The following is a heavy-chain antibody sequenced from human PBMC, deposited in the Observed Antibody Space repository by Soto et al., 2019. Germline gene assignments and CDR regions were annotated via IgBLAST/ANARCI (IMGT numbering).Heavy chain of an antibody. CDR3: VRTVGSSWFFDL. V-gene: IGHV4-39*01. CDR2: IFYDGSP. D-gene: IGHD3-10*01. J-gene: IGHJ2*01. CDR1: GASITSGDYY. Sequence: QLQLRQSGPGLVKPPETLSLTCSVSGASITSGDYYWGWIRQPPGKGLEWIGSIFYDGSPYSNPSLQSRVTFAVDTSRNQFSLKLNSAPAADPAVYYCVRTVGSSWFFDLWGRGTLITVSS.